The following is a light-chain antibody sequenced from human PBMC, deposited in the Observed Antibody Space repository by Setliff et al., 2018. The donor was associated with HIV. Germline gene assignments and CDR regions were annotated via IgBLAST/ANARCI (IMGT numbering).Light chain of an antibody. J-gene: IGLJ1*01. CDR2: SFT. CDR1: SSNIGAGFV. CDR3: QSYDSSLSGYV. V-gene: IGLV1-40*01. Sequence: QSVLTQPPSVSGAPGQRVTISCTGSSSNIGAGFVVHWYKQFPGTAPKLLIYSFTNRPSGVPDRISGSKSGTSASLAIAGLQAEVEADYYCQSYDSSLSGYVFGPRTKVTVL.